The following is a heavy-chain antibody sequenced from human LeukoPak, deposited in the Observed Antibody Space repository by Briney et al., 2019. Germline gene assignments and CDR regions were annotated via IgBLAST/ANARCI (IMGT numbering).Heavy chain of an antibody. V-gene: IGHV3-30*18. CDR3: AKDGEWLILAAMNY. Sequence: GGSLRLSCAASGFTFSSYGMHWVRQAPGKGLEWVTVISYDGSNKYYADSVKGRFTISRDNSKNTLYLQMNSLRAEDTAVYYCAKDGEWLILAAMNYWGQGTLVTVSS. D-gene: IGHD2-15*01. J-gene: IGHJ4*02. CDR2: ISYDGSNK. CDR1: GFTFSSYG.